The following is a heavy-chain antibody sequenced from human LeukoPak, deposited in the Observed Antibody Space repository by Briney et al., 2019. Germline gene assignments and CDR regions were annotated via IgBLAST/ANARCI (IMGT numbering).Heavy chain of an antibody. J-gene: IGHJ6*03. D-gene: IGHD6-13*01. CDR2: IRYDGGNK. Sequence: GGSLRLSCAASGFTFSSYGMHWVRQAPGKGLEWVAFIRYDGGNKYYADSVKGRFTISRDNSKNTLYLQMNSLRAEDTAVYYCAAAAGTRAYYYYYMDVWGKGTTVTVSS. V-gene: IGHV3-30*02. CDR1: GFTFSSYG. CDR3: AAAAGTRAYYYYYMDV.